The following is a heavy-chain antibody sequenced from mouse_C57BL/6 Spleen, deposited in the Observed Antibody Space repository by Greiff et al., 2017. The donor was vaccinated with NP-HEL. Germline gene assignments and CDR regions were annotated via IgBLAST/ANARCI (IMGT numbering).Heavy chain of an antibody. V-gene: IGHV1-5*01. CDR1: GYTFTSYW. CDR3: TRGTGTAWFAY. D-gene: IGHD4-1*01. Sequence: VQLQQSGTVLARPGASVKMSCKTSGYTFTSYWLHWVKQRPGQGLEWLGALYPGNSDTRSNQKFKGKAKLTAVTSASTAYMELSSLTNEDSAVYYCTRGTGTAWFAYWGQGTLVTVSA. CDR2: LYPGNSDT. J-gene: IGHJ3*01.